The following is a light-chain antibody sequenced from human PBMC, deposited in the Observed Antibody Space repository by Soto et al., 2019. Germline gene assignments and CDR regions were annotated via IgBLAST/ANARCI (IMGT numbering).Light chain of an antibody. J-gene: IGKJ1*01. CDR3: QQYNNWPWT. CDR1: QSVSSS. CDR2: GAS. V-gene: IGKV3-15*01. Sequence: DIVMTQSPATLSVSPGERVTLSCRASQSVSSSLAWYQQKPGQAPRLLIYGASTRATGIPDRFSGSGSGTDFTLTISRLEPEDFAVYYCQQYNNWPWTFGQGTKV.